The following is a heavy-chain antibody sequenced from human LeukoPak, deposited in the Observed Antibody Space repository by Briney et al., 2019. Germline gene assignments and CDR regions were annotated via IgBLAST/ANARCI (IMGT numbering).Heavy chain of an antibody. D-gene: IGHD5-18*01. Sequence: ASVKVSCKASGYTFTSYYIHWVRQAPGQGLEWMGIINPNFGSTSYAQKFQGRVTMTSDMSTSTVYMELSSLRFDDTAIYYCAREGAVATAMLSLDYWGRGALVTVSS. J-gene: IGHJ4*02. CDR3: AREGAVATAMLSLDY. CDR1: GYTFTSYY. CDR2: INPNFGST. V-gene: IGHV1-46*01.